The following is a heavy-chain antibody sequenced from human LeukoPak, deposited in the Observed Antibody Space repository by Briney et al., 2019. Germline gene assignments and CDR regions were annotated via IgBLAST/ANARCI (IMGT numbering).Heavy chain of an antibody. CDR1: GFTFSTYA. CDR2: ISGSGDSI. J-gene: IGHJ4*02. CDR3: AEDVVVIVAAKPGI. D-gene: IGHD2-15*01. V-gene: IGHV3-23*01. Sequence: GGSLRLSCAASGFTFSTYAMSWVRQAPGKGLEWVSSISGSGDSIYCVDSVKGRFTISRDNSKNMLYLQMNGLRAEDTAVYYCAEDVVVIVAAKPGIWGQGTLVTVSS.